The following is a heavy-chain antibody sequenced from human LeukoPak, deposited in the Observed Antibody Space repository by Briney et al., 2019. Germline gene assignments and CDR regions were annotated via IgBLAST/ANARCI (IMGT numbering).Heavy chain of an antibody. Sequence: GGSLRLSCAASGFTFSSYSMNWVRHAPGKGLECVSSVSSSSSYIYYTDSVKGRFTISRDNAKNSLYLQKNSLRAEDTAVYYCAREFRYSSSPNWFDPWAQGTRVTVST. D-gene: IGHD6-13*01. CDR3: AREFRYSSSPNWFDP. CDR1: GFTFSSYS. J-gene: IGHJ5*02. V-gene: IGHV3-21*01. CDR2: VSSSSSYI.